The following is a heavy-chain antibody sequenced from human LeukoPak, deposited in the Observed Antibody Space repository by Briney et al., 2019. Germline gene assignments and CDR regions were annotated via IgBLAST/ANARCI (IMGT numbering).Heavy chain of an antibody. D-gene: IGHD6-25*01. CDR1: GCTFSSYA. CDR3: AKDRAAVDY. J-gene: IGHJ4*02. Sequence: GGSLRLSCAASGCTFSSYAMSWVRQAPGKGLEWVSAISGSGGSTYYADSVQGRCTISRDNSKNTQYLQMNSLRAEDTAVYYFAKDRAAVDYWGQGTLVTVSS. CDR2: ISGSGGST. V-gene: IGHV3-23*01.